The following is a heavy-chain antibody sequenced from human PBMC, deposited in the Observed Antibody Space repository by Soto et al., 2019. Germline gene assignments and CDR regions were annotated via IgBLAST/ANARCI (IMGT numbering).Heavy chain of an antibody. CDR3: AATVGITIVGVAFDY. Sequence: NPSETLSLTCTVSGGSISSHCWSWIRQPPGQGLEWIGYIYYSGSTNYNPSLKSRFTISVDTSKSQFSLRLSSVTVADTAVYFCAATVGITIVGVAFDYWGQGTLVTVSS. CDR1: GGSISSHC. J-gene: IGHJ4*02. CDR2: IYYSGST. V-gene: IGHV4-59*08. D-gene: IGHD3-3*01.